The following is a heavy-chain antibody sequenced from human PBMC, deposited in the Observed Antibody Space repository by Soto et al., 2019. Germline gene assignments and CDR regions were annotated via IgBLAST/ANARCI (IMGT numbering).Heavy chain of an antibody. V-gene: IGHV3-33*01. CDR1: GFTFSSYG. CDR3: AREIRGSSGYPDIDY. J-gene: IGHJ4*02. Sequence: QVQLVESGGGVVQPGRSLRLSCAASGFTFSSYGMHWVRQAPGKGLEWVAVIWYDGSNKYYADSVKGRFTISRDNSKNTLYLQMNSLIAEDTAVYYCAREIRGSSGYPDIDYWCQGTLVTVSS. D-gene: IGHD3-22*01. CDR2: IWYDGSNK.